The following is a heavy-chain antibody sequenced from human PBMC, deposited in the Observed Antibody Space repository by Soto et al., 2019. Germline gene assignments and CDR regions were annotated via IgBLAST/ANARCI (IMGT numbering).Heavy chain of an antibody. J-gene: IGHJ6*02. Sequence: GGSLRLSCASSGFTFISYAMSWVRQAPGKGLEWVSAISGGGGSTYYADSVKGRVTISRDNSKNTPYLQMNSLRAEDTAVYYCAKVSLGATTITDYYYYGLDVWGQGTTVTVSS. CDR1: GFTFISYA. V-gene: IGHV3-23*01. CDR3: AKVSLGATTITDYYYYGLDV. D-gene: IGHD1-26*01. CDR2: ISGGGGST.